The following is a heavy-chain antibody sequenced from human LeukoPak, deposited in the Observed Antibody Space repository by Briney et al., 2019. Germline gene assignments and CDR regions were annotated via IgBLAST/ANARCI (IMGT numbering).Heavy chain of an antibody. D-gene: IGHD5-12*01. Sequence: ASVKVSCKASGHTFTSYGISWVRQAPGQGLEWMGWISAYNGNTNYAQKLQGRVTMTTDTSTSTAYMELRSLRSDDTAVYYCARGGGYDYYYYYYYMDVWGKGTTVTVSS. V-gene: IGHV1-18*01. CDR1: GHTFTSYG. CDR3: ARGGGYDYYYYYYYMDV. J-gene: IGHJ6*03. CDR2: ISAYNGNT.